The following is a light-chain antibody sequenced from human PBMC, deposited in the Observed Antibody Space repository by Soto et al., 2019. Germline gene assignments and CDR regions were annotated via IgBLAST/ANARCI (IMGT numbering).Light chain of an antibody. CDR3: QQYSDFLIS. Sequence: DIPMTQSPSTLSASVGDRVTITCRASQSISRSLAWYQQKPGKAPSLLIYDASSLEGGVPSRLSGSGFGTEFTLPITNLQPAEFATYYCQQYSDFLISFGPGTTVDF. CDR2: DAS. V-gene: IGKV1-5*01. CDR1: QSISRS. J-gene: IGKJ3*01.